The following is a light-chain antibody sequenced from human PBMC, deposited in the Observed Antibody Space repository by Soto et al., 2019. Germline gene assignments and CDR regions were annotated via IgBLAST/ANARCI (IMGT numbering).Light chain of an antibody. CDR1: QGIRND. J-gene: IGKJ4*01. Sequence: AIQMTQSPSSLSASVGDRVTIACRASQGIRNDLGWYQQKLGKAPKLLIYAASSLQSGVPSRFSGSGSGTDFTLTISSLQPEDFATYYCLQDYNYPLTFGGGTKVDIK. V-gene: IGKV1-6*02. CDR3: LQDYNYPLT. CDR2: AAS.